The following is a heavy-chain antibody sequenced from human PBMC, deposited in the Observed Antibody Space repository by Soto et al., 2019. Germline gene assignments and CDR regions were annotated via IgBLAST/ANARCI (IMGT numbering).Heavy chain of an antibody. J-gene: IGHJ4*02. CDR1: GFTFSSYA. Sequence: GSLRLSCAASGFTFSSYAMSWVRQAPGKGLEWVSAISGSGGSTYYADSVKGRFTISRDNSKNTLYLQMNSLRAEDTAVYYCAKVRARVIVLMLFDYWGQGTLVTVSS. D-gene: IGHD2-8*01. V-gene: IGHV3-23*01. CDR3: AKVRARVIVLMLFDY. CDR2: ISGSGGST.